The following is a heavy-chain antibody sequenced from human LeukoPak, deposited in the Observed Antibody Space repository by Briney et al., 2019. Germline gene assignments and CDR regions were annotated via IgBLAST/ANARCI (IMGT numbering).Heavy chain of an antibody. CDR2: LRYDGSNN. CDR1: GFKFSSYG. D-gene: IGHD2-21*02. Sequence: GGSLRLSCAASGFKFSSYGMHWVRQAPGKGLEWVAFLRYDGSNNYYADSVKGRFTISRDNSKNTLYLQMNSLRAEDTAVYYCAPAGDYYFDYWGQGTLVTVSS. J-gene: IGHJ4*02. CDR3: APAGDYYFDY. V-gene: IGHV3-30*02.